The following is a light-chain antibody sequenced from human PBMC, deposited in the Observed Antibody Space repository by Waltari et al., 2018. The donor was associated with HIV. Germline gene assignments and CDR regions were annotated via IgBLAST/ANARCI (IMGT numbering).Light chain of an antibody. V-gene: IGLV2-14*01. CDR1: SNDLRHYNS. J-gene: IGLJ3*02. CDR2: EVS. Sequence: QSALTQPDSASGSPGQSITSSCTGTSNDLRHYNSSSWYQHHPGKAPKVIIYEVSNRPSGVSSRFSGSISANTASLTISGLQAEDEADYFCTSYISSSSPVFGGGTKVTVL. CDR3: TSYISSSSPV.